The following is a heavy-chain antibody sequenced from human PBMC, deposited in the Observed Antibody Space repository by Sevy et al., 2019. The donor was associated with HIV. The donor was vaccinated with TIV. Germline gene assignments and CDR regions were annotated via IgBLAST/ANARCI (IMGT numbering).Heavy chain of an antibody. CDR2: IKSKTDGGTT. CDR3: TTDKPIVVVTASPPFHY. D-gene: IGHD2-21*02. Sequence: GGSLRLSCAASGFTFSNAWMSWVRQAPGKGLEWVGHIKSKTDGGTTDYAAPVKGRFTISRDDSKNTLYLQMNSLKTQDTAVYYCTTDKPIVVVTASPPFHYWGQGTLVTVSS. CDR1: GFTFSNAW. J-gene: IGHJ4*02. V-gene: IGHV3-15*01.